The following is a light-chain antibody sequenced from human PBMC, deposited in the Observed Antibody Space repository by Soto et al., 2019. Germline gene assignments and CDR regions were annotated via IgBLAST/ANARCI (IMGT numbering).Light chain of an antibody. J-gene: IGLJ1*01. Sequence: QSVLTQPPSASGSPGQSVTISCTGTKNYVGFYDFVSWYQHHPGKAPRLIIYEVVQRPSGVPDRFSGSKSGNTASLTVSGLQAADEADYFCKSYAGSNTYVFGSGTKVTVL. V-gene: IGLV2-8*01. CDR3: KSYAGSNTYV. CDR1: KNYVGFYDF. CDR2: EVV.